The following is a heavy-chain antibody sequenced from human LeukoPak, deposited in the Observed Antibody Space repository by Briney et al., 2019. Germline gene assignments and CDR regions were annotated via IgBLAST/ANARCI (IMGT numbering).Heavy chain of an antibody. V-gene: IGHV4-59*08. Sequence: PSETLSLTCTVSGGSISSYYWSWIRQPPGKGLEWIGYIYYGGSTNYNPSLKSRVTISVDTSKNQFSLKLSSVTAADTAVYYCARQDYGDYPFDYWGQGTLVTVSS. D-gene: IGHD4-17*01. CDR1: GGSISSYY. J-gene: IGHJ4*02. CDR2: IYYGGST. CDR3: ARQDYGDYPFDY.